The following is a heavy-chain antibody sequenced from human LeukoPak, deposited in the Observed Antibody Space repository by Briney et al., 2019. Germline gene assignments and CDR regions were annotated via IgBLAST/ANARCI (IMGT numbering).Heavy chain of an antibody. V-gene: IGHV3-30*04. CDR3: AREKGYCSGGSCYSRLGFDY. CDR1: GFTFSSYA. Sequence: GGSLRLSCAASGFTFSSYAMHWVRQAPGKGLEWVAVISHDGSNKYYADSVKGRFTISRDNSNNTLYLQMNSQSAEDAAVYYCAREKGYCSGGSCYSRLGFDYWGQGTLVTVSS. J-gene: IGHJ4*02. CDR2: ISHDGSNK. D-gene: IGHD2-15*01.